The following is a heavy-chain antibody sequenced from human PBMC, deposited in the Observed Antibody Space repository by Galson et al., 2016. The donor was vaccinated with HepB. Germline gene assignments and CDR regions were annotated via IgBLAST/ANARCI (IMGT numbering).Heavy chain of an antibody. J-gene: IGHJ2*01. V-gene: IGHV4-39*01. CDR1: GGSISSSSYY. Sequence: EPLSLTCTVSGGSISSSSYYWGWIRQPPGKGLEWIGSIYYSGSTYYNPSLKSRVTISVDTSKNQFSLKLSSVTAADTAVYYCARNYYYGSGSTDWYFDLWGRGTLVTVSS. CDR2: IYYSGST. D-gene: IGHD3-10*01. CDR3: ARNYYYGSGSTDWYFDL.